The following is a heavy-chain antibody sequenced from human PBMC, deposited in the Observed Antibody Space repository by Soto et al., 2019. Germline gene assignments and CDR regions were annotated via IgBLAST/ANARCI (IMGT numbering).Heavy chain of an antibody. CDR1: GASISSYF. Sequence: SETLSLTCTVSGASISSYFWSWIRQPAGKGREWIGRIYTSGSTDYNPSLESRVTMSVDTSKKQVSLKLTSVTAADTAVYYCAPICRSPSCYGTDVWGQGTSVTVSS. J-gene: IGHJ6*02. CDR3: APICRSPSCYGTDV. D-gene: IGHD2-2*01. CDR2: IYTSGST. V-gene: IGHV4-4*07.